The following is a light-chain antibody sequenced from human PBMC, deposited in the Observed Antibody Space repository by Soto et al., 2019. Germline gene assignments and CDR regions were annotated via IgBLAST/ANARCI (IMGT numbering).Light chain of an antibody. CDR1: QNISND. CDR3: QQYNDWPLT. Sequence: IVLTQSPATLSLSPGKRATLSGRRSQNISNDLIWYQQKPGQAPRLLIYDVSNMAAGIPARFSGSGSGTEFTLPISSLQSEDFAVYYCQQYNDWPLTFGGGTKVDIK. J-gene: IGKJ4*01. V-gene: IGKV3D-15*01. CDR2: DVS.